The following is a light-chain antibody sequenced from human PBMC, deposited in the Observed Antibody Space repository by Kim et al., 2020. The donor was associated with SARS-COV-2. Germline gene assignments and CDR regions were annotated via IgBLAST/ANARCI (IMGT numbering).Light chain of an antibody. CDR1: QGISRD. CDR2: AAS. J-gene: IGKJ3*01. Sequence: ASVGGRVPITCRASQGISRDLAWYQQKPGNPPKLLIYAASTLQSGVPSRFSGSGSGTDFTLTITSLQPEDFATYSCQQLHTYPLTFGPGTKVDIK. V-gene: IGKV1-9*01. CDR3: QQLHTYPLT.